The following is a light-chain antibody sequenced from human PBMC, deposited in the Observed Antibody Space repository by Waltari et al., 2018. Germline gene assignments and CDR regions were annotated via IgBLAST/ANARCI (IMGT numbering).Light chain of an antibody. CDR1: QSVDWY. CDR2: DVS. Sequence: EIVLTQSPATLSSSVGEKATLSCRASQSVDWYLAWYQQKPGQAPRLLIYDVSNRATGIPARFSGSGSDTDFTLTISSLGPEDFAVYFCQQRRNWPLTFGGGTKVEIK. J-gene: IGKJ4*01. V-gene: IGKV3-11*01. CDR3: QQRRNWPLT.